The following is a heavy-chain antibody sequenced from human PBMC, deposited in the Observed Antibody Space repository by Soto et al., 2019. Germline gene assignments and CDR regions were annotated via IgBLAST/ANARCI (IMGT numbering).Heavy chain of an antibody. V-gene: IGHV1-69*13. CDR2: IIPIFGTA. D-gene: IGHD2-2*01. CDR1: GGTFSSYA. CDR3: ARDGYCSSTSCPGGYYGMDV. J-gene: IGHJ6*02. Sequence: GASVKVSCKASGGTFSSYAISWVRQAPGQGLEWMGGIIPIFGTANYAQKFQGRVTITADESTSTAYMELSSLRSEDTAVYYCARDGYCSSTSCPGGYYGMDVWGQGTTVTVS.